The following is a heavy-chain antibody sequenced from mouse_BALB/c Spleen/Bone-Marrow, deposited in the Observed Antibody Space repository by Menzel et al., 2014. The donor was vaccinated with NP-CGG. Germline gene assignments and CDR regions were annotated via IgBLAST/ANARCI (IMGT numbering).Heavy chain of an antibody. D-gene: IGHD1-2*01. J-gene: IGHJ4*01. CDR3: AGQGHYYGYSYALDY. CDR1: GYSFTGYT. V-gene: IGHV1-18*01. Sequence: VQLKESGPELVKPGTSMKISCKASGYSFTGYTMNWVKQGHGKNLEWIGLINPYSGGTTYNQKFKVKATLTVDKSSSTAYMELLSLTSEDSAVYYCAGQGHYYGYSYALDYWGQGTSVTVSS. CDR2: INPYSGGT.